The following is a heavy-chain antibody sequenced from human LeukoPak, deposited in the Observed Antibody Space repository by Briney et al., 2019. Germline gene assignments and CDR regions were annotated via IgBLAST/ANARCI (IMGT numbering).Heavy chain of an antibody. CDR1: GFTFSSYW. Sequence: GGSLRLSCAASGFTFSSYWMSWVRQAPGKGLEWVSSISSSSSYIYYADSVKGRFTISRDHAKNSLYLQMNSLRAEDTAVYYCAKDYYDSSGHLGFVDYWGQGTLVTVSS. J-gene: IGHJ4*02. CDR2: ISSSSSYI. CDR3: AKDYYDSSGHLGFVDY. V-gene: IGHV3-21*01. D-gene: IGHD3-22*01.